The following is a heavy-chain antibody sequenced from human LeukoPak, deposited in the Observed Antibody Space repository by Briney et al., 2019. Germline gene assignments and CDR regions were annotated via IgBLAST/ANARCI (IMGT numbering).Heavy chain of an antibody. CDR1: GGPISSSSYY. CDR3: ARLITMIVVGPDAFDI. Sequence: SETLSLTCTVSGGPISSSSYYWGWVRQPPGKGLEWIGEIYHSGSTNYNPSPKSRVTISVDKSKNQFSLKLSSVTAADTAVYYCARLITMIVVGPDAFDIWGQGTMVTVSS. J-gene: IGHJ3*02. D-gene: IGHD3-22*01. V-gene: IGHV4-39*07. CDR2: IYHSGST.